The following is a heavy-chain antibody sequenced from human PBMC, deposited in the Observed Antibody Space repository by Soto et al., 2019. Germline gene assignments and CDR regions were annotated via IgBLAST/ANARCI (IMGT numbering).Heavy chain of an antibody. D-gene: IGHD6-6*01. Sequence: SETLSLTCTVSGGSISGYYWSWVRQPPGKGLEWIGYIYYSGSTDYSPSLKGRATISVDASKKQFSLKLTSVTAADTAVYYCARVNAGAARYYYYMDVWDKGTTVTVSS. V-gene: IGHV4-59*08. CDR1: GGSISGYY. CDR3: ARVNAGAARYYYYMDV. J-gene: IGHJ6*03. CDR2: IYYSGST.